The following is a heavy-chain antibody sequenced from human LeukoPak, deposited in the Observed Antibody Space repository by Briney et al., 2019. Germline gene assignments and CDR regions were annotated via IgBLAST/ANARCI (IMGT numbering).Heavy chain of an antibody. CDR2: INEDGSNK. D-gene: IGHD6-19*01. Sequence: GGSLRLSCTASGFSFSNHYMRWIRQAPGKGLEWVANINEDGSNKWHLGSVKGRFTVSRDNARNSLYLQMNSLRVEDTAVYYCTRVIVAVPGYFDYFDFWGQGVLVTVSS. V-gene: IGHV3-7*01. CDR1: GFSFSNHY. CDR3: TRVIVAVPGYFDYFDF. J-gene: IGHJ4*02.